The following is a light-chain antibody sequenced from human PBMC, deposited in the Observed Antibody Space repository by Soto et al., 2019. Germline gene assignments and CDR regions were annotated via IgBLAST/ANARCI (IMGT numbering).Light chain of an antibody. J-gene: IGKJ1*01. CDR2: DAT. CDR3: QQYNSYWT. Sequence: DIQLTQSPSTRSASVGDRVTITCRARQSISSWLAWYQQKPGKAPKLLIYDATSLESGAPSRFSGSASGTEFTLTISSLQPDDFATYYCQQYNSYWTFGQGTKVDIK. V-gene: IGKV1-5*01. CDR1: QSISSW.